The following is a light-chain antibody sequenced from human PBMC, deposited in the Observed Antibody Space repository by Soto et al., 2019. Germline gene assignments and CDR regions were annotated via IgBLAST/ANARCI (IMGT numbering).Light chain of an antibody. CDR1: QSVSSSY. V-gene: IGKV3-20*01. CDR3: QQYDSSPWT. J-gene: IGKJ1*01. CDR2: GAS. Sequence: EIVLTQSPGTLSLSPGERATLSCRASQSVSSSYLAWYQQKPGPAPRPLIYGASSTAIGIPDRFSGSGSGTDFTLTISRLEPEYFAVYFCQQYDSSPWTFGQGTKVEIK.